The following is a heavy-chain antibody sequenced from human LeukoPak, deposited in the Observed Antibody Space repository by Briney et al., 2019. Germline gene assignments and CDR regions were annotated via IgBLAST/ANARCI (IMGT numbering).Heavy chain of an antibody. CDR1: EFTFSGYW. D-gene: IGHD3-3*02. Sequence: GGSLRLSCAASEFTFSGYWMTWVRQAPGKGLEWVANINQDGGETYYVDSVKGRFTISRDNAKNSLYLQMNSLRAEDTAVYYCARGGYFSTYWGQGTLVTVSS. CDR2: INQDGGET. CDR3: ARGGYFSTY. J-gene: IGHJ4*02. V-gene: IGHV3-7*05.